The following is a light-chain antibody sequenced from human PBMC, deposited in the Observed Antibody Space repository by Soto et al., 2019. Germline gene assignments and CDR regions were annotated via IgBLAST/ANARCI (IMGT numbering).Light chain of an antibody. V-gene: IGLV1-40*01. J-gene: IGLJ2*01. CDR3: QSYDSSLSNLVV. CDR2: DNN. Sequence: QSVLTQPPSVSGAPGQRVTISCTGSSSNTGADYDVHWYQHLPGSAPKLLIYDNNIRPSGVPDRFSRSKSGTSASLAITGLQAEDEGDYYCQSYDSSLSNLVVFGGGTKVTVL. CDR1: SSNTGADYD.